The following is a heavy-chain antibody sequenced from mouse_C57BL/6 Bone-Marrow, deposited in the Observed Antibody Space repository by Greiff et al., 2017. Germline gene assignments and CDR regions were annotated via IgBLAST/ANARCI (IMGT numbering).Heavy chain of an antibody. CDR2: IHPSDSDT. Sequence: VQLQQPGAELVKPGASVKVSCKASGYTFTSYWMHWVKQRPGQGLEWIGRIHPSDSDTNYNQKFKGKATLTVDKSSSTASFQLSSLTSEASAVYYSTIIDWFAYWGQGTLVTVSA. J-gene: IGHJ3*01. V-gene: IGHV1-74*01. CDR1: GYTFTSYW. CDR3: TIIDWFAY.